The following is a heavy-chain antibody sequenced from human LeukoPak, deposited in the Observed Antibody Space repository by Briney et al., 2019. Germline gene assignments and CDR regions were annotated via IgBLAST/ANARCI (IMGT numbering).Heavy chain of an antibody. V-gene: IGHV3-30*02. CDR3: AKDLYYGDYLGGWDY. D-gene: IGHD4-17*01. CDR1: GFTFSSYG. Sequence: GGSLRLSCAASGFTFSSYGMHWVRQAPGKGLEWVAFIRYDGSNKYYADSVKGRFTISRDNSKNTLYLQINSLRAEDTAVYYCAKDLYYGDYLGGWDYWGQGTLVTVSS. CDR2: IRYDGSNK. J-gene: IGHJ4*02.